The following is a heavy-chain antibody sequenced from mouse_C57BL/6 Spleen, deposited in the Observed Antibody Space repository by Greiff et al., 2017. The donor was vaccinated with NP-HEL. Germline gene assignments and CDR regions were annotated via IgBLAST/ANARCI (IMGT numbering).Heavy chain of an antibody. CDR3: ARHGSNWPFAY. J-gene: IGHJ3*01. D-gene: IGHD4-1*01. CDR1: GFTFSSYG. Sequence: EVQGVESGGDLVKPGGSLKLSCAASGFTFSSYGMSWVRQTPDKRLEWVATISSGGSYTYYPDSVKGRFTISRDNAKNTLYLQMSSLKSEYTAMYYCARHGSNWPFAYWGQGTLVTVSA. CDR2: ISSGGSYT. V-gene: IGHV5-6*01.